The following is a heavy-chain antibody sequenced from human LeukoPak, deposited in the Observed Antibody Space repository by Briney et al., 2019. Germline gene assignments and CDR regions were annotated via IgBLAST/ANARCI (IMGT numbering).Heavy chain of an antibody. V-gene: IGHV4-34*01. J-gene: IGHJ4*02. Sequence: SETLSLTCAVYGGSFSGYYWSWIRQPPGKGLEWIGEINHSGSTNYNPPLKSRVTISVDTSKNQFSLKLSSVTAADTAVYYCARGWGRTWDLHHEYSSGWYNYWGQGTLVTVSS. CDR3: ARGWGRTWDLHHEYSSGWYNY. CDR1: GGSFSGYY. D-gene: IGHD6-19*01. CDR2: INHSGST.